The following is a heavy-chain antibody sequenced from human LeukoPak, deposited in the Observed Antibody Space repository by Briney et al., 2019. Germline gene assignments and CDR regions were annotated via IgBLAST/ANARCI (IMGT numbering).Heavy chain of an antibody. J-gene: IGHJ4*02. CDR2: INHSGST. D-gene: IGHD3-22*01. CDR3: ARGLRGYYYFDY. CDR1: GGSFSGYY. Sequence: SETLSLTCAVYGGSFSGYYWSWIRQPPGKGLEWIGEINHSGSTNYNPSPKSRVTISVDTSKNQFSLKLSSVTAADTAVYYCARGLRGYYYFDYWGQGTLVTVSS. V-gene: IGHV4-34*01.